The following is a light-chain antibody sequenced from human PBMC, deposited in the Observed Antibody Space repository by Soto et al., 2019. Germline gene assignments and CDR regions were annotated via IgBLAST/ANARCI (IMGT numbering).Light chain of an antibody. CDR3: QQYNNWPA. V-gene: IGKV3-11*01. CDR1: QSVGSS. CDR2: DAS. J-gene: IGKJ1*01. Sequence: EIVLTQSPATLSLFPGERATLSCRASQSVGSSLAWYQQKPGQAPRLLLYDASNRATGIPARFSGSGSGTDFTLTISSLEPEDFAVYYCQQYNNWPAFGQGTKVEIK.